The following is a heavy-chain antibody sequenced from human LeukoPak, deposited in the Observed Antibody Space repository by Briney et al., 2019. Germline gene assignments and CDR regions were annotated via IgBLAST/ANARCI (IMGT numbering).Heavy chain of an antibody. D-gene: IGHD1-26*01. J-gene: IGHJ4*02. CDR2: IRQDGNEF. V-gene: IGHV3-7*03. CDR3: ARDWYSGSYPIDY. Sequence: GGSLRLSCAASEFTFGNYWMSWVRQVPGKGPEWVANIRQDGNEFYYVDSVKGRFTISRDNAKNSLYLQMNSLRAEDTAVYYCARDWYSGSYPIDYWGQGTLVTVSS. CDR1: EFTFGNYW.